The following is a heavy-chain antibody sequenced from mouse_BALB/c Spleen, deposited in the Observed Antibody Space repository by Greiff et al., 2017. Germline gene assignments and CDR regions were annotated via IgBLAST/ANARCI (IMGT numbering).Heavy chain of an antibody. Sequence: VKLQESGPGLVAPSQSLSITCTVSGFSLTGYGVNWVRQPPGKGLEWLGMIWGDGSTDYNSALKSRLSISKDNSKSQVFLKMNSLQTDDTARYYCAREGGSPYYYAMDYWGQGTSVTVSS. CDR2: IWGDGST. CDR3: AREGGSPYYYAMDY. D-gene: IGHD1-1*01. CDR1: GFSLTGYG. J-gene: IGHJ4*01. V-gene: IGHV2-6-7*01.